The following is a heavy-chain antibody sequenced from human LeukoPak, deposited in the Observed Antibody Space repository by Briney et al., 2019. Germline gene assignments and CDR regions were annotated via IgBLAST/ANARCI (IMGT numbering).Heavy chain of an antibody. CDR1: GFTFSSYA. D-gene: IGHD5-24*01. J-gene: IGHJ4*02. V-gene: IGHV3-30*04. CDR3: ARGPDGYHSPLFDY. Sequence: GRSLRLSCAASGFTFSSYAMHWVRQAPGKGLEWVAVISYDGSNKYYADSVKGRFTISRDNSKNTLYLQMNSLRAEDTAVYYCARGPDGYHSPLFDYWGQGTLVTVSS. CDR2: ISYDGSNK.